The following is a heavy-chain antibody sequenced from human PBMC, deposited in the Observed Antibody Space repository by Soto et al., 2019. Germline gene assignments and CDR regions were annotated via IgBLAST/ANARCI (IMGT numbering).Heavy chain of an antibody. CDR3: AKNGQPPYYYYGLDV. D-gene: IGHD2-8*01. CDR1: GYTLTRYG. CDR2: ISGYNGDT. V-gene: IGHV1-18*01. Sequence: QGHLVQSEAEVKKSGASVKVSCKASGYTLTRYGISWVRQAPGQGLEWMGWISGYNGDTNYAQTFQGRVSMTIDTSTTTAYMELRSLTSDDTAVYYCAKNGQPPYYYYGLDVWGQGTKVTVSS. J-gene: IGHJ6*02.